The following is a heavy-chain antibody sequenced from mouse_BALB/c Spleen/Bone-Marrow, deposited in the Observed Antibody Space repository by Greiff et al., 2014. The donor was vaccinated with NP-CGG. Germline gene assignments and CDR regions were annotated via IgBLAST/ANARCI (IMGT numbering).Heavy chain of an antibody. J-gene: IGHJ3*01. CDR1: GYTFTSYW. D-gene: IGHD2-14*01. CDR3: TRGDYRYPWFAY. V-gene: IGHV1S127*01. CDR2: IDPSDSYT. Sequence: ESGAELVKPGASVKMSCKASGYTFTSYWMHWVKQRPGQGLEWIGVIDPSDSYTSYNQKFKGKATLTVDTSSSTAYMQLSSLTSEDSAVYYCTRGDYRYPWFAYWGQGTLVTVSA.